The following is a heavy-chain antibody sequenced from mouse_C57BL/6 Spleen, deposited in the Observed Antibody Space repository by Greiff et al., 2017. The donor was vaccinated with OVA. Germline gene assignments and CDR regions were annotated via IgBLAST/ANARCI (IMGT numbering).Heavy chain of an antibody. Sequence: QVQLKQPGAELVMPGASVKLSCKASGYTFTSYWMHWVKQRPGQGLEWIGEIDPSDSYTNYNQKFKGKSTLTVDKSSSTAYMQLSSLTSEDSAVYYCARTPITTVVARYFDVWGTGTTVTVSS. D-gene: IGHD1-1*01. J-gene: IGHJ1*03. CDR3: ARTPITTVVARYFDV. V-gene: IGHV1-69*01. CDR2: IDPSDSYT. CDR1: GYTFTSYW.